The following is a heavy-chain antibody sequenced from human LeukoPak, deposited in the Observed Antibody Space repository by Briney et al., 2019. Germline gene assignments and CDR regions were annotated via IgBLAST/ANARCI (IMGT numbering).Heavy chain of an antibody. CDR2: IYHSGST. V-gene: IGHV4-30-2*01. J-gene: IGHJ4*02. D-gene: IGHD6-6*01. CDR3: AGSSSSIDY. CDR1: GGSISSGGYS. Sequence: SETLSLTCAVSGGSISSGGYSWSWIRQPPGKGLEWIGYIYHSGSTYYNPSLKSRVTVSVDRSKNQFSLKLSSVTAADTAVYYCAGSSSSIDYWGQGTLVTVFS.